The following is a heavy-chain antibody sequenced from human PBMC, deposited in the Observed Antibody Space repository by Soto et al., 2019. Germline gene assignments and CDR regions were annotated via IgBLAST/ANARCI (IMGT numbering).Heavy chain of an antibody. J-gene: IGHJ6*02. V-gene: IGHV3-30*18. CDR2: ISYDGSNK. CDR3: AKGSYDNSGYNYYGMDV. D-gene: IGHD3-22*01. Sequence: QVQLVESGGGVVQPGRSLRLSCAASGFTFSSYGMHWVRQAPGKGLEWVAGISYDGSNKYYADSVKGRFTISRDNSKNTLNLQMNSLRAEDTAVYYCAKGSYDNSGYNYYGMDVWGQGTTVTVSS. CDR1: GFTFSSYG.